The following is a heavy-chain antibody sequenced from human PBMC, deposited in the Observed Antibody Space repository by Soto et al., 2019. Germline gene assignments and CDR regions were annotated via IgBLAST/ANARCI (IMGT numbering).Heavy chain of an antibody. Sequence: GASVKVSCKASGYTFTSYAMHWVRQAPGQRLEWMGWINAGNGNTKYSQKFQGRVAITRDTSASTAYMELSSLRSEDTAVYYCARAVGSPRYSSSWTPYPYDYWGQGTLVTVSS. CDR3: ARAVGSPRYSSSWTPYPYDY. CDR2: INAGNGNT. J-gene: IGHJ4*02. V-gene: IGHV1-3*01. D-gene: IGHD6-13*01. CDR1: GYTFTSYA.